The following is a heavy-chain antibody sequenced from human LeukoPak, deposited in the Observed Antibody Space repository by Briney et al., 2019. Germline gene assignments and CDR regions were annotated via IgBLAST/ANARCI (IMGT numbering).Heavy chain of an antibody. V-gene: IGHV3-74*03. D-gene: IGHD3-9*01. CDR3: ARDLDWILFDY. CDR2: IRPEGTTT. Sequence: GGSLRLSCAASGFTFSTYWMHWVRQAPGKGLVWVARIRPEGTTTAYADSVKGRFTISRDNAKNTLFLQMNSLSAEDTTVYYCARDLDWILFDYWGQGTLVTVSS. CDR1: GFTFSTYW. J-gene: IGHJ4*02.